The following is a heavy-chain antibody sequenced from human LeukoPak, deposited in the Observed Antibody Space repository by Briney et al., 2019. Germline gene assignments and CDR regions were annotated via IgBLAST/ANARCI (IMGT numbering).Heavy chain of an antibody. Sequence: GGSLRLSCAASGFTFDDYAMHWVRQAPGKGLEWVSGISWNSGSIGYADSVKGRFTISRDNAKNSLYLQMNSLRAEDTALYYCAKDRRLYGDYGIDYWGQGTLVTVSS. CDR1: GFTFDDYA. CDR3: AKDRRLYGDYGIDY. J-gene: IGHJ4*02. V-gene: IGHV3-9*01. CDR2: ISWNSGSI. D-gene: IGHD4-17*01.